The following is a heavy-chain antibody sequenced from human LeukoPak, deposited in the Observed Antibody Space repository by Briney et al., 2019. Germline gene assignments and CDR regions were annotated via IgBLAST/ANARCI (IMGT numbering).Heavy chain of an antibody. CDR1: GFTFSSYA. CDR2: ISGSGGST. Sequence: GGSLRLSCAASGFTFSSYAMSWVRQAPGKGLEWVSAISGSGGSTYYADSVKGRFTISRDNSKNTLYLQMNSLRAEDTAVYYCAKDPGFRYYYDSSGYSGYWGQGTLVTVSS. J-gene: IGHJ4*02. V-gene: IGHV3-23*01. CDR3: AKDPGFRYYYDSSGYSGY. D-gene: IGHD3-22*01.